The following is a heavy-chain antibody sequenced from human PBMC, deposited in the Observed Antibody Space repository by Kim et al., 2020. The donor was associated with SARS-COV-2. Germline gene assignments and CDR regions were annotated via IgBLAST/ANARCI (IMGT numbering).Heavy chain of an antibody. CDR2: FSYSGSS. Sequence: SETLSLTCTVYGGSISSNFYCWGWIRQPPGKGLEWIRSFSYSGSSYYNLYLQSRVTISTATSKLQFSLKLRSVTAADVAVFCCARRLNVFRWFDW. CDR1: GGSISSNFYC. V-gene: IGHV4-39*01. D-gene: IGHD3-10*01. CDR3: ARRLNVFRWFDW. J-gene: IGHJ5*01.